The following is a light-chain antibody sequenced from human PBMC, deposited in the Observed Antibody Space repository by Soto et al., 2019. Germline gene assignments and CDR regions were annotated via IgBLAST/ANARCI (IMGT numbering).Light chain of an antibody. Sequence: EIVLTQSPATLSLSPGERATLSCRASQSVSSYLAWYQQKPGQAPRLLIYDASNRATGIPARFSGSGSGTDFPLTNSSLEPEDFAVYYCQQRSNWPRTFGQGTKVEIK. CDR1: QSVSSY. CDR2: DAS. V-gene: IGKV3-11*01. CDR3: QQRSNWPRT. J-gene: IGKJ1*01.